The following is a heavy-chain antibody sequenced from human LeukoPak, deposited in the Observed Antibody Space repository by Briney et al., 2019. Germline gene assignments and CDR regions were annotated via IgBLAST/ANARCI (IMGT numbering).Heavy chain of an antibody. J-gene: IGHJ4*01. V-gene: IGHV4-59*01. Sequence: PSETLSLTCTVSGGSINSYYWSWIRQPPGKGLEWIGYIYYSGSTNYNPSLKSRVTISRDTSKNQFSLKLRSVTAADTAVYYCTSGGMVSGDYWGHGTLATVSS. CDR1: GGSINSYY. CDR2: IYYSGST. D-gene: IGHD2-8*01. CDR3: TSGGMVSGDY.